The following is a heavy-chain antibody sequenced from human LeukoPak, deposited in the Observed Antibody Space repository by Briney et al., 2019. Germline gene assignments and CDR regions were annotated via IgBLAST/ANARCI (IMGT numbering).Heavy chain of an antibody. J-gene: IGHJ4*02. D-gene: IGHD3-10*01. CDR3: AKERSSLLWFGELLS. V-gene: IGHV3-9*01. CDR1: GYKFDDYA. CDR2: ISWNSGSI. Sequence: GGSLRLSCVASGYKFDDYAMHWVRQAPGKGLEWVSGISWNSGSIGYADSVKGRFTISRDNAKNSLYLQMNSLRAEDTALYYCAKERSSLLWFGELLSWGQGTLVTVSS.